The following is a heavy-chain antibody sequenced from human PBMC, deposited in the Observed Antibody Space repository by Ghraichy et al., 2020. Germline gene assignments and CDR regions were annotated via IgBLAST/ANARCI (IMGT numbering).Heavy chain of an antibody. CDR1: GFALINYS. CDR3: ARDQDSSGWYDWFDP. D-gene: IGHD6-19*01. CDR2: ISSSSRDI. J-gene: IGHJ5*02. Sequence: GGSLTLSCAASGFALINYSMNWVRQAPGKGLEWVSSISSSSRDIYYADSVRGRFTISRDNAKNSLYLQMNSLRVEDTAVYFCARDQDSSGWYDWFDPWGQGTLVIVSS. V-gene: IGHV3-21*01.